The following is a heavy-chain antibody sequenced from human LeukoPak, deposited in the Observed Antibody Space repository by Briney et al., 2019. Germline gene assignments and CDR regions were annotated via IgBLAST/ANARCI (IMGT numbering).Heavy chain of an antibody. J-gene: IGHJ4*02. CDR3: ARGRLATVVTPSISADFDY. D-gene: IGHD4-23*01. CDR2: INHSGRT. Sequence: SETLPLTCAVFGGSFSNFYWTWIRQPPGKGLEWIGEINHSGRTNYNPSIKSRVFISVDTSRNQVSLKLTSVTAADTAVYYCARGRLATVVTPSISADFDYWGQGAILTLSS. V-gene: IGHV4-34*01. CDR1: GGSFSNFY.